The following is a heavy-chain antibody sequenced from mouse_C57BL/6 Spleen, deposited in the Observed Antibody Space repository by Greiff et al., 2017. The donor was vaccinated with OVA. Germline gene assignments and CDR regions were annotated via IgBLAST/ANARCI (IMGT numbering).Heavy chain of an antibody. D-gene: IGHD1-1*02. J-gene: IGHJ3*01. V-gene: IGHV5-4*03. CDR3: ARVLVGFGY. CDR2: ISDGGSYT. Sequence: EVKVVESGGGLVKPGGSLKLSCAASGFTFSSYAMSWVRQTPEKRLEWVATISDGGSYTYYPDNVKGRFTISRDNAKNTLYLQMSHLKSEDTAMYYCARVLVGFGYWGQGTLVTVSA. CDR1: GFTFSSYA.